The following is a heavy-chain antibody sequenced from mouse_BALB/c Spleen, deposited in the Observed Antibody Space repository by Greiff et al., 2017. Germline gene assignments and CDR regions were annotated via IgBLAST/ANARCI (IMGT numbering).Heavy chain of an antibody. CDR2: IDPENGDT. CDR1: GFNIKDYY. D-gene: IGHD2-14*01. CDR3: NYRYDAMDY. V-gene: IGHV14-4*02. Sequence: EVQLQQSGAELVRSGASVKLSCTASGFNIKDYYMHWVKQRPEQGLEWIGWIDPENGDTEYAPKFQGKATMTADTSSNTAYLQLSSLTSEDTAVYYCNYRYDAMDYWGQGTSVTVSS. J-gene: IGHJ4*01.